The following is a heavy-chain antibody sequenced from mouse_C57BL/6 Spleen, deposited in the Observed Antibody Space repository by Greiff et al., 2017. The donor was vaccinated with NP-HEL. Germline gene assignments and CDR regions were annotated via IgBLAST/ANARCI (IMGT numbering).Heavy chain of an antibody. CDR3: ATVRVAYYAMDY. CDR1: GFTFSDYG. V-gene: IGHV5-17*01. CDR2: ISSGSSTI. Sequence: EVKLMESGGGLVKPGGSLKLSCAASGFTFSDYGMHWVRQAPEKGLEWVAYISSGSSTIYYADTVKGRFTISRDNAKNTLFLQMTSLRSEDTAMYYCATVRVAYYAMDYWGQGTSVTVSS. J-gene: IGHJ4*01. D-gene: IGHD2-14*01.